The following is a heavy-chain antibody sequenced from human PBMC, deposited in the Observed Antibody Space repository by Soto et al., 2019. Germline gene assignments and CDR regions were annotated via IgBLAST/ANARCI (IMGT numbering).Heavy chain of an antibody. CDR1: GSTLTKYG. D-gene: IGHD3-3*01. CDR3: ARFSRYDFWSGSTFPKYYFDD. J-gene: IGHJ4*02. V-gene: IGHV1-18*01. Sequence: ASLKVSCEATGSTLTKYGMKRVREAAAQGLEWMGWIRTYNGNTNYAQSLQDRVTLTTDTSTSTAYMELRSLRSDDTAVYYCARFSRYDFWSGSTFPKYYFDDRGKGTLVTVS. CDR2: IRTYNGNT.